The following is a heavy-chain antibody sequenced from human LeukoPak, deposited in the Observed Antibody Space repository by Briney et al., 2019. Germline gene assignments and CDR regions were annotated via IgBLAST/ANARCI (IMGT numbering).Heavy chain of an antibody. CDR1: GFTFSSYS. CDR3: ARDFGVAAAGSFDY. D-gene: IGHD6-13*01. CDR2: ISSSSSYI. V-gene: IGHV3-21*01. Sequence: GGSLRLSCAASGFTFSSYSMNWVRQAPGKGLEWVSSISSSSSYIYYADSVKGRLTISRDNAKNSLYLQMNSLRAEDTAVYYCARDFGVAAAGSFDYWGQGTLVTVSS. J-gene: IGHJ4*02.